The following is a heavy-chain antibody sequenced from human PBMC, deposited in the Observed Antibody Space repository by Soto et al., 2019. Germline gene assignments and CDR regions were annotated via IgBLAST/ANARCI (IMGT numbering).Heavy chain of an antibody. V-gene: IGHV3-21*01. CDR3: ARDLALAGNY. CDR2: ISSTSSYT. J-gene: IGHJ4*02. D-gene: IGHD6-19*01. CDR1: GFTFSSYA. Sequence: GGSLRLSCAASGFTFSSYAMNWVRQTQEKGLEWVSSISSTSSYTRYSDSVKGRSTISRDNANNSLFLQMNSLRAEDTATYYCARDLALAGNYWGQGVLVTVSS.